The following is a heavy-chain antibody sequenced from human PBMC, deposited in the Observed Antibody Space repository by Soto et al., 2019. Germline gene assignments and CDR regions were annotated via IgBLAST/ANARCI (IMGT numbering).Heavy chain of an antibody. CDR2: IYWDDDK. D-gene: IGHD3-10*01. J-gene: IGHJ4*01. CDR1: GFSLTTSGLS. V-gene: IGHV2-5*02. Sequence: QITLRESGPPLVKPTQTLTLTCSFSGFSLTTSGLSVAWIRQPPGKALEWLTLIYWDDDKRYSPTLKSRLTVTRDTSKNPVVLRMTHLDPVDTATYYCALQTTGTQAFDKWGNGTLVTVSS. CDR3: ALQTTGTQAFDK.